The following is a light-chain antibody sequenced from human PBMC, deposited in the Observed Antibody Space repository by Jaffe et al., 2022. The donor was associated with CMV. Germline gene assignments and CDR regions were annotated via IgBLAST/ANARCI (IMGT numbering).Light chain of an antibody. Sequence: EIVLTQSPGTLSLSPGERATLSCRASQSIARSRLVWYQQKPGQAPRALIHGTSTRATGIPERFSGSGSGTDFTLTISGLEAEDFAVYYCQQYSGSPWTFGQGTRVEI. CDR2: GTS. CDR3: QQYSGSPWT. V-gene: IGKV3-20*01. J-gene: IGKJ1*01. CDR1: QSIARSR.